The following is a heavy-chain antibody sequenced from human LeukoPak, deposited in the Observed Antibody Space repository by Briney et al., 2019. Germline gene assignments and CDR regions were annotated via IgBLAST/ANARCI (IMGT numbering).Heavy chain of an antibody. V-gene: IGHV4-34*01. CDR2: INHSGST. Sequence: SETLSLTCAVYGGSFSGYYWSWIRQPPGKGLERIGEINHSGSTNYNPSLKSRVTISVDTSKNQFSLKLSSVTAADTAVYYCARGVAWSGYYRLHYWGQGTLVTVSS. CDR3: ARGVAWSGYYRLHY. D-gene: IGHD3-3*01. J-gene: IGHJ4*02. CDR1: GGSFSGYY.